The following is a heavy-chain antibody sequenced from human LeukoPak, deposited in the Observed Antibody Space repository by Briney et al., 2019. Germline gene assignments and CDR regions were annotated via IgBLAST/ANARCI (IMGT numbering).Heavy chain of an antibody. D-gene: IGHD5-18*01. CDR2: IWYDGSNK. V-gene: IGHV3-33*01. CDR1: GFTFSSYG. J-gene: IGHJ4*02. CDR3: ARDSEGIQLHLDY. Sequence: PGRSLRLSCAASGFTFSSYGMHWVRQAPGKGLEWVAVIWYDGSNKYYADSVKGRFTISRDNSKNTLYLQMNSLRAEDTAVYYCARDSEGIQLHLDYWGQGTLVTDSS.